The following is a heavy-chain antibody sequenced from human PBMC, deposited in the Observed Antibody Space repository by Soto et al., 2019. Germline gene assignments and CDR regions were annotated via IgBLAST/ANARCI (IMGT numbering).Heavy chain of an antibody. Sequence: ASVKVSCKASGYTFTNYYMHWVRQAPGQGLEWMGIINPSGGSTSYAQNFQGRVTMTTDTSTTISYMELRSLTSDDTAVYFCAGDWKGAEGFDPWGQGTLVRSPQ. D-gene: IGHD1-1*01. CDR1: GYTFTNYY. V-gene: IGHV1-46*01. CDR3: AGDWKGAEGFDP. J-gene: IGHJ5*02. CDR2: INPSGGST.